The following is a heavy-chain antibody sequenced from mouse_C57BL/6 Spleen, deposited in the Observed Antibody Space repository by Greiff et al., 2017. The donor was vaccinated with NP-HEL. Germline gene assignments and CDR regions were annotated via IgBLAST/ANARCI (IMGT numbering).Heavy chain of an antibody. Sequence: QVQLQQSGAELVKPGASVKISCKASGYAFSSYWMNWVKQRPGKGLEWIGQIYPGDGDTNYNGKFKGKATLTADKSSSTAYMQLSSLTSEDSAVYFCARWGTTGGFDYWGQGTTLTVSS. CDR3: ARWGTTGGFDY. V-gene: IGHV1-80*01. CDR1: GYAFSSYW. CDR2: IYPGDGDT. J-gene: IGHJ2*01. D-gene: IGHD1-1*01.